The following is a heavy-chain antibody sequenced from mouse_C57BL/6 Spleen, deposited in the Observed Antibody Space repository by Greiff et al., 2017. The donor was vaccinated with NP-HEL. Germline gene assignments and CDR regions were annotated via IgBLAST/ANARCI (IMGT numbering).Heavy chain of an antibody. Sequence: QVHVKQPGAELVMPGASVKLSCKASGYTFTSYWMHWVKQRPGQGLEWIGEIDPSDSYTNYNQKFKGKSTLTVDKSSSTAYMQLSSLTSEDSAVYYCARSTMVTTGYFDVWGTGTTFTVSS. V-gene: IGHV1-69*01. D-gene: IGHD2-2*01. CDR3: ARSTMVTTGYFDV. CDR2: IDPSDSYT. J-gene: IGHJ1*03. CDR1: GYTFTSYW.